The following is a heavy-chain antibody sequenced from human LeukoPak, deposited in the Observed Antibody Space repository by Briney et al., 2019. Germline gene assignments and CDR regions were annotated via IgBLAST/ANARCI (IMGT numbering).Heavy chain of an antibody. J-gene: IGHJ4*02. CDR3: ARLRGYSGYD. D-gene: IGHD5-12*01. V-gene: IGHV4-39*01. CDR1: GGSISSSSYY. CDR2: IYYNGST. Sequence: SETLSLTCTVSGGSISSSSYYWGWIRQPPGKGLEWIGSIYYNGSTYYNPSLKSRVTISVDTSKNQFSLKLSSVTAADTAVYYCARLRGYSGYDWGQGTLVTVSS.